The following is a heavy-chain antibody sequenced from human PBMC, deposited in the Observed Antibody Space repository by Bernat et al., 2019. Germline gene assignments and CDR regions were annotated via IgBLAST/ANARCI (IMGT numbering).Heavy chain of an antibody. V-gene: IGHV3-33*01. Sequence: VQLVESGGGVVQPGRSLRLSCAASGFTFSSYGMHWVRQAPGKGLEWVAVIWYDGSNKYYADSGKGRFTISRDNSKNTLYLQMNSLRAEDTAVYYCARETYSSSWHYYYYYGMDVWGQGTTVTVSS. J-gene: IGHJ6*02. CDR1: GFTFSSYG. CDR2: IWYDGSNK. D-gene: IGHD6-13*01. CDR3: ARETYSSSWHYYYYYGMDV.